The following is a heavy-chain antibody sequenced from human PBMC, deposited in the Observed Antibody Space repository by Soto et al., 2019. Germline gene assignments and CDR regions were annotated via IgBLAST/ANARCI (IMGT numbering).Heavy chain of an antibody. CDR2: INHSGST. CDR3: ARASDDSSGYSPYYFDY. J-gene: IGHJ4*02. V-gene: IGHV4-34*01. CDR1: GASFSGHY. D-gene: IGHD3-22*01. Sequence: QVQLQQWGAGLLKPSETLSLTCAVYGASFSGHYWSWIRQPPGKGLEWIGEINHSGSTNYNPSLKSRVTISVDTSKNKFSLKLSSVTAADTAVYYCARASDDSSGYSPYYFDYWGQGTPVTVSS.